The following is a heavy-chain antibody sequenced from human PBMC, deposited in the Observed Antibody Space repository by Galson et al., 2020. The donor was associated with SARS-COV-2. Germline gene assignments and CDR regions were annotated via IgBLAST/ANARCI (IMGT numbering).Heavy chain of an antibody. Sequence: GGSLRLSCAASGFTFSSYPLRWVRQAPGKGLEWVAVISSDGNSKFYADSVKGRFTISRDKSTNTLYLQMNNLRPEDTAVYYCAKEATVILYYYYMDVWGKGTTVTVSS. CDR1: GFTFSSYP. CDR3: AKEATVILYYYYMDV. V-gene: IGHV3-30*04. D-gene: IGHD4-4*01. J-gene: IGHJ6*03. CDR2: ISSDGNSK.